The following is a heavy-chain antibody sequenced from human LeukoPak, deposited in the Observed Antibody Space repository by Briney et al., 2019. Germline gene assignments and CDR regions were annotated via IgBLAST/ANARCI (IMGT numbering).Heavy chain of an antibody. J-gene: IGHJ5*02. CDR2: IYSGGDT. V-gene: IGHV3-53*01. CDR3: ARAPARTRYNWFDP. D-gene: IGHD6-6*01. Sequence: PGGSLRLPCAASGFTVSNNYMSWVRQAPGKGLEWVSVIYSGGDTYYADSVKGRFTISRDNSKNTLYLQMNSLRAEDTAVYYCARAPARTRYNWFDPWGQGTLVTVSS. CDR1: GFTVSNNY.